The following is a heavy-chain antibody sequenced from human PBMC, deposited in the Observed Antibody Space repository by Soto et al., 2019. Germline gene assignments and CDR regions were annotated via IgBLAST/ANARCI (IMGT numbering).Heavy chain of an antibody. CDR3: ARGYGSSSYKELIDY. CDR2: NNWNGGST. V-gene: IGHV3-20*04. J-gene: IGHJ4*02. CDR1: GFTFDDYG. D-gene: IGHD6-6*01. Sequence: GSLRLSCAASGFTFDDYGMSWVRQAPGKGLEWVCGNNWNGGSTGYTDSVKGRFTNSRNNAKNSLYLQMNSLRAEDTALYYCARGYGSSSYKELIDYWGQGTLVTVSS.